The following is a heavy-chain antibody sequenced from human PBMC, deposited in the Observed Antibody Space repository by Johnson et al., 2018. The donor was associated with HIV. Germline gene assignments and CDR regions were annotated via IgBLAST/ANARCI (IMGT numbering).Heavy chain of an antibody. CDR1: GFTFSSYA. D-gene: IGHD3-22*01. CDR3: ARSTGPYSTNYYDSPDPDAFDI. Sequence: QVQLVESGGGLVQPGGSLRLSCAASGFTFSSYAIHWFRKAPGKGLEWVAVLSYAGSNKYYADSVTGRFTFSQHNSKNQLYLQMNSLSAEDTAVYYGARSTGPYSTNYYDSPDPDAFDIWGQGTMVTVSS. CDR2: LSYAGSNK. V-gene: IGHV3-30-3*01. J-gene: IGHJ3*02.